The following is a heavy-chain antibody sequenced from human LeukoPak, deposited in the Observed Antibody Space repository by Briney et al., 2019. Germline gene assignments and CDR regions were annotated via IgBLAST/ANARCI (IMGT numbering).Heavy chain of an antibody. CDR2: IKQDGSER. Sequence: QSGGSLRLSCAASGFTFSTYWMTWVRQAPGKGLEWVANIKQDGSERFYVDSVKGRFTISRDNAKNSLSLQMNSLRAEDTAVYYRTREGITLLRGVLISRTSDDWGQGTLGTVSS. CDR3: TREGITLLRGVLISRTSDD. V-gene: IGHV3-7*03. J-gene: IGHJ4*02. CDR1: GFTFSTYW. D-gene: IGHD3-10*01.